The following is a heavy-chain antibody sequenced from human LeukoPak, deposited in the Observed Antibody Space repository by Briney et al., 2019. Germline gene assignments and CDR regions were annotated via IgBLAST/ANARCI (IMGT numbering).Heavy chain of an antibody. Sequence: SETLSLTCAVYGGSFSGYYWSWIRQPPGKGLEWIGEINHSGSTNYNPSLKSRVTISVDTSKNQFSLKLSSVTAADTAVYYCARASGGLDSWGQGTLVTVSS. CDR2: INHSGST. CDR1: GGSFSGYY. J-gene: IGHJ4*02. V-gene: IGHV4-34*01. D-gene: IGHD4-23*01. CDR3: ARASGGLDS.